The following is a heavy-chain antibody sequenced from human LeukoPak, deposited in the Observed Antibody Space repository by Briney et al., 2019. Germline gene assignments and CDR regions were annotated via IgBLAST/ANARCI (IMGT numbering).Heavy chain of an antibody. CDR1: GGTFSSYA. J-gene: IGHJ4*02. V-gene: IGHV1-69*06. Sequence: SVKVSCKASGGTFSSYAISWVRQAPGQGLEWMGGIIPIFGTANYAQKFQGRVTITADKSTSAAYMELSNLRSEDTAVYYCARERIVAKFLSYWGQGTLVTVSS. CDR2: IIPIFGTA. CDR3: ARERIVAKFLSY. D-gene: IGHD5-12*01.